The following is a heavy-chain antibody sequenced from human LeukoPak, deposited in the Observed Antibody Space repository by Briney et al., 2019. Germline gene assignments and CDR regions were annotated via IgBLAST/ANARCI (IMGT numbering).Heavy chain of an antibody. Sequence: GGSLRLSCAASGFTFSSYAMTWVRQPPGKGLEWVSPISGSGGTTYYADSVRGRFTISRDNSKNTLYLQMNSLRAEDTAVYYCAKGSGASVTDFYFGIDVWGLGTTVTVSS. D-gene: IGHD2-21*02. V-gene: IGHV3-23*01. CDR3: AKGSGASVTDFYFGIDV. J-gene: IGHJ6*02. CDR1: GFTFSSYA. CDR2: ISGSGGTT.